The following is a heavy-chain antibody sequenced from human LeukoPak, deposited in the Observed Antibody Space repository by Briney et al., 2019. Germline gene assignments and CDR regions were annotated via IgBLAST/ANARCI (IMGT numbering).Heavy chain of an antibody. CDR3: AKDQTSSSSWYWDDYYYYGMDV. CDR2: ISGSSAYI. J-gene: IGHJ6*02. V-gene: IGHV3-21*01. D-gene: IGHD6-13*01. CDR1: GFTFSSYS. Sequence: GGSLRLSCAASGFTFSSYSMNWVRQAPGKGLEWVSSISGSSAYIYYADSVKGRFTISRDNSKNTLYLQMNSLRAEDTAVYYCAKDQTSSSSWYWDDYYYYGMDVWGQGTTVTVSS.